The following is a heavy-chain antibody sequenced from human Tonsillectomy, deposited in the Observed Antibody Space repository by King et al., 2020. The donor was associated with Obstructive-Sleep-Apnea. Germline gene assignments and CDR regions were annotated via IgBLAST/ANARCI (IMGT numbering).Heavy chain of an antibody. CDR2: IYHSGST. CDR3: AREIDFYGIDV. Sequence: LQLQESGPGLVKPSETLSLTCTVSGYSISSGYYWGWIRQPPGKGLEWIGSIYHSGSTYYNPSLKSRVTISVDTSKNQFSLKLSSVTAADTAVYYCAREIDFYGIDVWGQGTTVTVSS. V-gene: IGHV4-38-2*02. CDR1: GYSISSGYY. J-gene: IGHJ6*02. D-gene: IGHD3-3*01.